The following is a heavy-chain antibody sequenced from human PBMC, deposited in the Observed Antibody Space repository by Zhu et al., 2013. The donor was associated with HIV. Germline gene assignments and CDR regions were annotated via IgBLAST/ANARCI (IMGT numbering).Heavy chain of an antibody. Sequence: EVQLLESGGGLVQPGGSLRLSCAASGFTFSSYAMSWVRQAPGKGLEWVSAISGSGGSTYYADSVKGRFTISRDNSKNTLYLQMNSLRAEDTAVYYCAKVKRGYSSSWYGADYWGQGTLVTVSS. CDR2: ISGSGGST. J-gene: IGHJ4*02. D-gene: IGHD6-13*01. V-gene: IGHV3-23*01. CDR3: AKVKRGYSSSWYGADY. CDR1: GFTFSSYA.